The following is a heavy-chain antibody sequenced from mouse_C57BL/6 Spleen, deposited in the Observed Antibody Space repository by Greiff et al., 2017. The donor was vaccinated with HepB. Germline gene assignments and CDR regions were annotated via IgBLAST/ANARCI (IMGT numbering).Heavy chain of an antibody. J-gene: IGHJ4*01. CDR3: AREGYYYAMDY. CDR1: GYTFTSYW. Sequence: QVQLQQPGAELVKPGASVKLSCKASGYTFTSYWMHWVKQRPGQGLEWIGMIHPNSGSTNYNEKFKSKATLTVDKSSSTAYMQLSSLTSEDSAVYCWAREGYYYAMDYWGQGTSVTVSS. V-gene: IGHV1-64*01. CDR2: IHPNSGST.